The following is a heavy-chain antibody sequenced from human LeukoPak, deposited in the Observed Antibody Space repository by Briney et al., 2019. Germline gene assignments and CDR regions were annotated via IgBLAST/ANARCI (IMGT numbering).Heavy chain of an antibody. CDR1: GFTFSSYW. CDR3: ARAQFRGLPAVFDY. D-gene: IGHD2-2*01. J-gene: IGHJ4*02. CDR2: INTDGSST. V-gene: IGHV3-74*01. Sequence: AGGSLRLSCAASGFTFSSYWMHWVRQAPGKGLVWVSRINTDGSSTSYADSVKGRFTISRDNAKNTLYLQMNSLRAEDTAVYYCARAQFRGLPAVFDYWGQGTLVTVSS.